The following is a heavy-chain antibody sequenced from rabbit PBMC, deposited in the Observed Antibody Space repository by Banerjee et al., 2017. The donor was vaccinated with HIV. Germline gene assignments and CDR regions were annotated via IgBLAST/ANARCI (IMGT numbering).Heavy chain of an antibody. CDR3: ARGSGGIYSSGWGAEDWLDL. D-gene: IGHD4-1*01. CDR2: FHADSSGST. Sequence: QSLEESGGDLVKPGASLTLTCKASGIDFSSGYDMCWVRQAPGKGLEWIACFHADSSGSTGYASWAKGRFTISKTSSTTVTLQMNSLTAAGTATYFCARGSGGIYSSGWGAEDWLDLWGPGTLVTVS. CDR1: GIDFSSGYD. V-gene: IGHV1S40*01. J-gene: IGHJ5*01.